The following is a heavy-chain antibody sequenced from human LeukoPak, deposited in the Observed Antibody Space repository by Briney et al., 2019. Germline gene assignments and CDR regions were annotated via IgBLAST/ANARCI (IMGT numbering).Heavy chain of an antibody. V-gene: IGHV1-2*06. D-gene: IGHD3-3*01. Sequence: ASVKVSCKASGYTFTGYYMHWVRQAPGQGLEWMGRINPNSGGTNYAQKFQGRVTMTRDTSISTAYMELSSLRSEDTAVYYCARQGWKSTYYDFWSGYYGYWFDPWGQGTLVTVSS. CDR2: INPNSGGT. CDR1: GYTFTGYY. CDR3: ARQGWKSTYYDFWSGYYGYWFDP. J-gene: IGHJ5*02.